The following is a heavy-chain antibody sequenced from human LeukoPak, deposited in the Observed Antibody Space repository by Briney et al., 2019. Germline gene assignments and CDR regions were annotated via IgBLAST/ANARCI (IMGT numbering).Heavy chain of an antibody. Sequence: SETLSLTCTVSDDSISNTYYYWVWIRQPPGKGLEWIGTIYYGGRTYYNPSLNIRVTTSLDTSKNQFSLNLNSMTATDTAVYYCTRRSHCEGGSCPPVWGQGTTVTVSS. J-gene: IGHJ6*02. CDR1: DDSISNTYYY. D-gene: IGHD2-15*01. CDR2: IYYGGRT. CDR3: TRRSHCEGGSCPPV. V-gene: IGHV4-39*01.